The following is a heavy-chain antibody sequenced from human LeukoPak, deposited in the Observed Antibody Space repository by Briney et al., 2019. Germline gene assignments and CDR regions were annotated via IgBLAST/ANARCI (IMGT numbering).Heavy chain of an antibody. CDR3: ARAAVAGTLEVDY. CDR1: GGTFSSYA. D-gene: IGHD6-19*01. V-gene: IGHV1-69*01. Sequence: ASVKVSCKASGGTFSSYAISWVRQAPGQGPEWMGGIIPIFGTANYAQKFQGRVTITADESTSTAYMELSSLRSEDTAVYYCARAAVAGTLEVDYWGQGTLVTVSS. J-gene: IGHJ4*02. CDR2: IIPIFGTA.